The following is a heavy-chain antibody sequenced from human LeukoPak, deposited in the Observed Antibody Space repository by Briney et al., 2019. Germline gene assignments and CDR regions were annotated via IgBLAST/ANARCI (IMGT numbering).Heavy chain of an antibody. CDR3: ERNPYGAYDY. CDR1: GGSINTFY. V-gene: IGHV4-4*07. J-gene: IGHJ4*02. D-gene: IGHD4/OR15-4a*01. CDR2: IDSSGST. Sequence: PSETLSLTCTVSGGSINTFYWSWIRQPAGKGLEWIGRIDSSGSTNYNPSLKSRVTMSIDTSKNQFSLRLSSLTAADTALYYCERNPYGAYDYWGQGTLVTVSS.